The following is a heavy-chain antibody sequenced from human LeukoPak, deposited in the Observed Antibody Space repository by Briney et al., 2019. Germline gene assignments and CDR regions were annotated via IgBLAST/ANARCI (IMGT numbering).Heavy chain of an antibody. D-gene: IGHD2-15*01. CDR2: INHSGST. CDR1: GGSLSSGDYY. V-gene: IGHV4-30-4*01. CDR3: ARGYFSGGSCPLDY. Sequence: PSQTLSLTCTVSGGSLSSGDYYWSWLRQPPGTGLEWIGEINHSGSTNYNPSLKSRVTISVDTSKNQFSLKLSSVTAADTAVYYCARGYFSGGSCPLDYWGQGTLVTVSS. J-gene: IGHJ4*02.